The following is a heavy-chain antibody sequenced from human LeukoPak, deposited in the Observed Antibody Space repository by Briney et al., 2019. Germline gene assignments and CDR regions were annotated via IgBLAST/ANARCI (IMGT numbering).Heavy chain of an antibody. V-gene: IGHV3-43D*04. Sequence: GGSLRLSCAASGFTFDDYAMHRVRQAPGKGLEWVSLISWDGGSTYYADSVKGRFTISRDNSKNSLYLQMNSLRAEDTASYYCAKESPPYDFWSGYYTRGYFDYWGQGTLVTVSS. D-gene: IGHD3-3*01. CDR2: ISWDGGST. CDR1: GFTFDDYA. J-gene: IGHJ4*02. CDR3: AKESPPYDFWSGYYTRGYFDY.